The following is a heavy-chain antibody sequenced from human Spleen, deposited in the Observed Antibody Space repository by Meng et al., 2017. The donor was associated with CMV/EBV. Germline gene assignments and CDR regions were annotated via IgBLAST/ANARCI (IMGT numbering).Heavy chain of an antibody. J-gene: IGHJ4*02. D-gene: IGHD3-10*01. CDR3: ARDPHFGALDH. CDR2: INGDGSST. V-gene: IGHV3-74*01. Sequence: GGSLRLSCEASGLTFSSWWMHWVRQAPGKGLMWVSRINGDGSSTTYADSVKGRFTISRDNAKNTLFLQINSLRAEDTAVYYCARDPHFGALDHWGQGTLVTVSS. CDR1: GLTFSSWW.